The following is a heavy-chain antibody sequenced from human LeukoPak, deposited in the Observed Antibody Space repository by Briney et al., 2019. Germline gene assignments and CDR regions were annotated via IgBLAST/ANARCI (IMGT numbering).Heavy chain of an antibody. CDR2: ISVAGRT. Sequence: PSETLSLTCGVSGGSITTTNYWSWVRQPPGGGVEGVGEISVAGRTHYNPSLQRRVHISIEEYKNHLYLNLASVTAADTAVYYCSRESGPFCPFGHWGQGTLVAVTS. D-gene: IGHD1-26*01. CDR3: SRESGPFCPFGH. CDR1: GGSITTTNY. V-gene: IGHV4-4*02. J-gene: IGHJ4*02.